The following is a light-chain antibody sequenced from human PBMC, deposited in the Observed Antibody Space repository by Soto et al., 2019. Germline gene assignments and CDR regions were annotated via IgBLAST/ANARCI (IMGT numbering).Light chain of an antibody. J-gene: IGLJ1*01. V-gene: IGLV2-14*01. Sequence: QSALTQPASVSGSPGQSITISCTGTSSDVGTYNYVSWYQQHPGKAPKLMIYEVSNRPSGVSNRFSGSKSGNTASLTISGLQAEDEADYYRISYTGTSTPYVFGTGTKVTVL. CDR2: EVS. CDR3: ISYTGTSTPYV. CDR1: SSDVGTYNY.